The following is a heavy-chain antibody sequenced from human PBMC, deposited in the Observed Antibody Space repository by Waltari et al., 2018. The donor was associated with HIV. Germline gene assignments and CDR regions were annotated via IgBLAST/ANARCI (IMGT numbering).Heavy chain of an antibody. V-gene: IGHV3-74*01. CDR2: VNGDASST. CDR3: TRAVFWSGFFRDYFFDY. CDR1: KCTFSNYW. J-gene: IGHJ4*02. D-gene: IGHD3-3*01. Sequence: EVELVDYGGGLVQPGGYLRLSCVASKCTFSNYWIYWGRQLPGKGLVWVSRVNGDASSTDYADSVRGRFTISRDNAKNTVYLQMNSLSAEDTALYYCTRAVFWSGFFRDYFFDYWGQGTPVTVSS.